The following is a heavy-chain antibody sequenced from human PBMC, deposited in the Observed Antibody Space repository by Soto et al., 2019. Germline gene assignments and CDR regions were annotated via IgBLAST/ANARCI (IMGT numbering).Heavy chain of an antibody. V-gene: IGHV4-30-4*02. CDR1: GDSISNLDYF. CDR3: ARGTRALITSFFAY. CDR2: IYKSATT. J-gene: IGHJ4*02. D-gene: IGHD1-20*01. Sequence: SETLSLTCSVSGDSISNLDYFWAWIRQPPVQALEYIGYIYKSATTYYNPSFESRVAISVDTSKSQFSLSLRSATAADTATYYCARGTRALITSFFAYWGQGIPVTVSS.